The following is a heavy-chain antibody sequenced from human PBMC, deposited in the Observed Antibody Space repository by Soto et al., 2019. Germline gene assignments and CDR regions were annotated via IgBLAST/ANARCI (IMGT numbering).Heavy chain of an antibody. V-gene: IGHV4-59*01. CDR1: GGSISSYY. Sequence: SETLSLTCTVSGGSISSYYWSWIRQPPGKGLEWIGYIYYSGSTNYNPSLKSRVTISVDTSKNQFSLKLSSVTAADTAVYYCARGTYLGGEWFPLYYYMDVWGKGTTVTVSS. J-gene: IGHJ6*03. CDR2: IYYSGST. D-gene: IGHD3-3*01. CDR3: ARGTYLGGEWFPLYYYMDV.